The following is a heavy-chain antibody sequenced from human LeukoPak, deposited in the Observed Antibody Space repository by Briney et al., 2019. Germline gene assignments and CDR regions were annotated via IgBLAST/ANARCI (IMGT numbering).Heavy chain of an antibody. J-gene: IGHJ5*02. CDR2: VTPNSGGT. CDR1: GYTFTSYY. D-gene: IGHD3-22*01. Sequence: ASVKVSCKASGYTFTSYYMHWVRQAPGQGLEWMGWVTPNSGGTNYAQRFQGRVTMTWDTSISTAYMELNRLRSDDTAVYYCARLPDYYDPFDPWGQGTLVTVSS. CDR3: ARLPDYYDPFDP. V-gene: IGHV1-2*02.